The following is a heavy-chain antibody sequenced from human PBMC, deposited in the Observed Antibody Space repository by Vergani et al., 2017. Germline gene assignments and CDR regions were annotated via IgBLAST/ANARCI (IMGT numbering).Heavy chain of an antibody. D-gene: IGHD3-16*01. CDR3: ARVGGLTGALDY. J-gene: IGHJ4*02. V-gene: IGHV4-38-2*01. CDR1: GYSISSGYY. CDR2: IYHSGST. Sequence: QVQLQESGPGLVKPSETLSLTCAVSGYSISSGYYWGWIRQPPGKGLEWIGSIYHSGSTYYNPSLKSRVTISVDTSKNQFSLKLSSVTAADTAVYYCARVGGLTGALDYWGQGTLVTVSS.